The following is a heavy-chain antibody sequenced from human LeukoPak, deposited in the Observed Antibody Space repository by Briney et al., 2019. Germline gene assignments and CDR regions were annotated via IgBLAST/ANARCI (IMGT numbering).Heavy chain of an antibody. J-gene: IGHJ3*02. CDR2: ISGSGGTS. CDR1: GFTFSTAW. Sequence: GGSLRLSCAASGFTFSTAWMSWVRQAPGKGLEWVSAISGSGGTSYYADSVQGQFTISRDNSKNTLSLQMNSLRAEDTAVYYCAKVSVSYSPGAFDIWGQGTMVTVSS. CDR3: AKVSVSYSPGAFDI. D-gene: IGHD1-26*01. V-gene: IGHV3-23*01.